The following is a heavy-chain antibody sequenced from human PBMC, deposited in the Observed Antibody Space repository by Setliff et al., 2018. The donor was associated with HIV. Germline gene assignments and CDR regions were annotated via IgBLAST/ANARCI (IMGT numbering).Heavy chain of an antibody. J-gene: IGHJ6*02. V-gene: IGHV3-23*01. Sequence: AGGSLRLSCAASGFTFSSYTMNWVRQAPGKGLEWVSGILGGENDPTYYENSVMGRFIISRDNSKNTLYLQMNSLRAEDTAVYYCAKEGSYDYVWRYYYAMDVWGQGTTVTVSS. D-gene: IGHD3-16*01. CDR2: ILGGENDPT. CDR3: AKEGSYDYVWRYYYAMDV. CDR1: GFTFSSYT.